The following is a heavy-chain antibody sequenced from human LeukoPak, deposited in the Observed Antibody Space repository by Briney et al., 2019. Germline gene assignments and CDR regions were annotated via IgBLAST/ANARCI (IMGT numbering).Heavy chain of an antibody. J-gene: IGHJ5*02. D-gene: IGHD2-2*02. CDR2: ISGSGGST. CDR1: GFTFSSYA. CDR3: AKGFCSSSTCYSRFDP. Sequence: PGGSLRLSCAASGFTFSSYAMSWVRQAPGKGLEWVSAISGSGGSTYHADSVKGRFTISRDNSKNTLYLQMNSLRVEDTAVYYCAKGFCSSSTCYSRFDPWGQGTLVSVSS. V-gene: IGHV3-23*01.